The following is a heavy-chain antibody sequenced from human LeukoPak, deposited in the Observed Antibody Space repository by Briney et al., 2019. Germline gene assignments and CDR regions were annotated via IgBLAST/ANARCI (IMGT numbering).Heavy chain of an antibody. CDR2: VSSSGRT. D-gene: IGHD3-16*01. CDR1: GDSISSGSFY. CDR3: ARGLPVDY. J-gene: IGHJ4*02. V-gene: IGHV4-61*10. Sequence: PSETLSLTCTVSGDSISSGSFYWSWIRQAAGKGLEWIGRVSSSGRTTCNPSLKSRLTISIDTSKNQFSLKLNSVTAADTAVYYCARGLPVDYWGQGTLVTVSS.